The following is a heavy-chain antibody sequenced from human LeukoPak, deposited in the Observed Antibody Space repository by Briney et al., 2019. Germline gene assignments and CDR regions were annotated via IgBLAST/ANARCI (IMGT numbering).Heavy chain of an antibody. J-gene: IGHJ4*02. CDR2: ISWNSGSI. CDR1: GFTFDDYA. CDR3: AKGVQGGSSGYIAD. V-gene: IGHV3-9*03. D-gene: IGHD3-22*01. Sequence: QTGGSLRLSCAASGFTFDDYAMHWVRQAPGKGLEWVSGISWNSGSIGYADSVKGRFTISRDNAKNSLYLQMNSLRAEDMALYYCAKGVQGGSSGYIADWGQGTLVTVSS.